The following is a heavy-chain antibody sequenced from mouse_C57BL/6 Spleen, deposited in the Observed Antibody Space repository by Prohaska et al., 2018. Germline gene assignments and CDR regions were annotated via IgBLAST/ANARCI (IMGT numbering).Heavy chain of an antibody. CDR3: ARGEVSYYFDY. CDR1: GFTFSSYA. V-gene: IGHV5-4*01. D-gene: IGHD2-14*01. CDR2: ISYGGSYT. Sequence: EVQLVESGGGLVKPGGSLKLSCAASGFTFSSYAMSLVRQTPEKRLEWVSTISYGGSYTYYPDNVKGRFTISRDNAKNNLYLQMSHLKSEDTAMYYCARGEVSYYFDYWGQGTTLTVSS. J-gene: IGHJ2*01.